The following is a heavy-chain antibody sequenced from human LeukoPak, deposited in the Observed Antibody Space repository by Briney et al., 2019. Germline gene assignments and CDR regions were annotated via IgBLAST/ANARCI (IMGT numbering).Heavy chain of an antibody. Sequence: PGGSLRRSGTGSGFTCSGHWIHWVRQPPGMGLVWVSRINEGGTDSMYAESVKGRFTISRDNAKNTVYLQMNSLRAEDTAVYYCVRDETLWTLDWWGQGTLVSVSS. J-gene: IGHJ4*02. CDR3: VRDETLWTLDW. D-gene: IGHD1-1*01. V-gene: IGHV3-74*03. CDR1: GFTCSGHW. CDR2: INEGGTDS.